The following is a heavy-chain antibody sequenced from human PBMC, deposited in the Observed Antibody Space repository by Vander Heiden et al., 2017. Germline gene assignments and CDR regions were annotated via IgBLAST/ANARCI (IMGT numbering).Heavy chain of an antibody. CDR3: ARRGVEYYYDSSGYYPDY. J-gene: IGHJ4*02. V-gene: IGHV3-21*01. CDR1: RFPLRTYS. Sequence: EVQLIQYGGGLVKPGRSLRLSCAASRFPLRTYSMNWVRQAPGRGLEWVSSISTTSSYIYYADSVKGRFTISRDNAKNSLYLQMNSLRVEDTAVYYCARRGVEYYYDSSGYYPDYWGQGTLVTVSS. D-gene: IGHD3-22*01. CDR2: ISTTSSYI.